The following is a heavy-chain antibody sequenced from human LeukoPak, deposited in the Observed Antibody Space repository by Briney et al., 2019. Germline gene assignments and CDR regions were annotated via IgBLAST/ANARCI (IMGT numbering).Heavy chain of an antibody. CDR3: ASSNYYGSGSYLHPLDY. J-gene: IGHJ4*02. CDR1: GGSISSGDYY. CDR2: IYYSGST. D-gene: IGHD3-10*01. Sequence: SETLSLTCTVSGGSISSGDYYWSWIRQPPGKGLEWIGYIYYSGSTYYNPSLKSRVTISVDTSKNQFSLKLSSVTAADTAVYYCASSNYYGSGSYLHPLDYWGQGTLVTVSS. V-gene: IGHV4-30-4*08.